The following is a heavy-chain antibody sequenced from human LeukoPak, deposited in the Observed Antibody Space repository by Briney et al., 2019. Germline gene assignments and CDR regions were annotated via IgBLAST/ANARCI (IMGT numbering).Heavy chain of an antibody. Sequence: PGGSLRLSCAASGFTFSSYAMSWVRQAPGKGLEWVSAISGSGGSTYYADSVKGRFTISRDNSKNTLYLQMNSLRAEDTAVYYCAKRTSRIAVAGTFFDYWGQGTLVTVSS. CDR1: GFTFSSYA. CDR3: AKRTSRIAVAGTFFDY. J-gene: IGHJ4*02. V-gene: IGHV3-23*01. D-gene: IGHD6-19*01. CDR2: ISGSGGST.